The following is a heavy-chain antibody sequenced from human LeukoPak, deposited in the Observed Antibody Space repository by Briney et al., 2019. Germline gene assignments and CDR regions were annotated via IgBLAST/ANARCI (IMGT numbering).Heavy chain of an antibody. CDR1: GYSFTSYW. Sequence: GESLKISCKGSGYSFTSYWIGWVRQMPGKGLEWMGIIYPGDSDTRYSPSFQGQVTISADKSISTAYLQWSSLKASDTAMYYCARQDDSSGYYYYYYGMDVWGQGTTVTVSS. V-gene: IGHV5-51*01. D-gene: IGHD3-22*01. CDR3: ARQDDSSGYYYYYYGMDV. CDR2: IYPGDSDT. J-gene: IGHJ6*02.